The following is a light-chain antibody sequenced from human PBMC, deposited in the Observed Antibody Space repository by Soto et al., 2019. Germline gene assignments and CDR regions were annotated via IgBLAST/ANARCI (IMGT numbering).Light chain of an antibody. J-gene: IGKJ4*01. CDR2: DGF. V-gene: IGKV1-33*01. CDR3: QQYAHLPLT. CDR1: QDIRNR. Sequence: DIQMTLSPSSLSASVADRVTITCQASQDIRNRLNWYQQKPEKAPKLLIHDGFNLHSGVPLRFSGAGYGTDFAFTIDSLQPEDVATYFCQQYAHLPLTFGGGSRVEMK.